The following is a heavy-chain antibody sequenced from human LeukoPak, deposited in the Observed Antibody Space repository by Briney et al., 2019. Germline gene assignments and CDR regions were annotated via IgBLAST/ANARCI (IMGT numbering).Heavy chain of an antibody. CDR2: ISGSGGST. Sequence: GGSLRLSCAASGFTFSSYAMSWVRQAPGKGLEWVSAISGSGGSTYYADSVKGRFTISRDNSKNTLYLQMNSLRAEDTAVCYCAKDPLGVGATGWFDPWGQGTLVTVSS. CDR1: GFTFSSYA. D-gene: IGHD1-26*01. CDR3: AKDPLGVGATGWFDP. J-gene: IGHJ5*02. V-gene: IGHV3-23*01.